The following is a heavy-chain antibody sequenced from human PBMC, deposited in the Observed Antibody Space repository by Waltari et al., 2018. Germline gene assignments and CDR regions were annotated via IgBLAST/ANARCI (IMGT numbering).Heavy chain of an antibody. J-gene: IGHJ4*02. V-gene: IGHV3-30-3*01. CDR1: GFTFSSYA. CDR3: ARNFLDY. CDR2: ISYDGSNK. Sequence: QVQLVESGGGVVQPGRSLRLSCAASGFTFSSYAMHWVRQAPGKGLEWLAVISYDGSNKYYADSVKGRFTISRDNSKNTLYLQMNSLRAEDTAVYYCARNFLDYWGQGTLVTVSS.